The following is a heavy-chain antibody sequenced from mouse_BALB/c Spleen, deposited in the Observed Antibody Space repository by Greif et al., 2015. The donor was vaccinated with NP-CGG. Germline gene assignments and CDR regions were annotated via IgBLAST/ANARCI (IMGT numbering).Heavy chain of an antibody. CDR3: ARHYAHYAMDY. D-gene: IGHD1-1*02. J-gene: IGHJ4*01. V-gene: IGHV2-6-7*01. Sequence: VMLMESGPGLVAPSQSLSITCTVSGFSLTGYGVNWVRQPPGKGLEWLGMIWGDGSTDYNSALESRLSISKDNSKSXVFLKMNSLQTDDTARYYRARHYAHYAMDYWGQGTSVTVSS. CDR2: IWGDGST. CDR1: GFSLTGYG.